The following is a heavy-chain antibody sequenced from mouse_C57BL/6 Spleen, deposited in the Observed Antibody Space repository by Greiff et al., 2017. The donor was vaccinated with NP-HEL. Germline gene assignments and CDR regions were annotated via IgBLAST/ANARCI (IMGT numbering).Heavy chain of an antibody. CDR3: ARSSSSGFYYFDY. V-gene: IGHV1-63*01. Sequence: QVQLKESGAELVRPGTSVKMSCKASGYTFTNYWIGWAKQRPGHGLEWIGDIYPGGGYTIYNETFKGKATLTADKSSSTAYMQFSSLTSEDSAIYYCARSSSSGFYYFDYWGKGTTRTVST. CDR2: IYPGGGYT. J-gene: IGHJ2*01. D-gene: IGHD3-2*02. CDR1: GYTFTNYW.